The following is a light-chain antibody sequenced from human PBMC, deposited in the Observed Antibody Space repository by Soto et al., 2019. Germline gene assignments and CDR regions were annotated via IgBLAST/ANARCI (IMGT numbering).Light chain of an antibody. CDR2: EVS. CDR3: SSYTSTYTYV. CDR1: SSDVGAYNY. J-gene: IGLJ1*01. Sequence: QSVLTQPASVSGSPGQSITISCTGTSSDVGAYNYVSWYQQHPGKAPKLMIYEVSNRPSGVSHRFSGSKSGSTASLTISGLQAEEEADYYCSSYTSTYTYVFGTGTKV. V-gene: IGLV2-14*01.